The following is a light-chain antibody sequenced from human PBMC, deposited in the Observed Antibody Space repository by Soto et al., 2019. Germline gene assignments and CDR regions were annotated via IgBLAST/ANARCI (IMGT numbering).Light chain of an antibody. CDR1: ENVRTF. CDR3: QQHSHWPPWT. Sequence: VLTQSPATLSLSPGERATLSCRASENVRTFVDWYQQKPGQAPRLLIYGASNRATDIPARFSGSGSGTDFTLTISNLDPEDFAVYYCQQHSHWPPWTFGQWTRVEIQ. J-gene: IGKJ1*01. V-gene: IGKV3-11*01. CDR2: GAS.